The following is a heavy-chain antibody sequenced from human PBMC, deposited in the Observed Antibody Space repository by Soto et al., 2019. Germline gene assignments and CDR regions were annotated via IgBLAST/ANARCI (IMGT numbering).Heavy chain of an antibody. CDR1: GFTFSSYG. CDR3: AKDWARGVSTVDY. CDR2: ISYDGSNK. D-gene: IGHD3-16*01. J-gene: IGHJ4*02. V-gene: IGHV3-30*18. Sequence: GGSLRLSCAASGFTFSSYGMHWVRQAPGKGLEWVAVISYDGSNKYYADSVKGRFTISRDNSKNTLYLQMNSLRAEDTAVYYCAKDWARGVSTVDYWGQGTLVTVS.